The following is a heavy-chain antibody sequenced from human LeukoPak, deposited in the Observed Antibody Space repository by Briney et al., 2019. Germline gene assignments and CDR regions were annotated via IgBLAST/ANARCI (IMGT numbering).Heavy chain of an antibody. CDR3: ARGQGQLWLPYYFDY. Sequence: GGSLRLSCAASGFTFSSYSMNRVRQAPGKGLEWVSSISSSSSYIYYADSVKGRFTISRDNAKNSLYLQMNSLRAEDTAVYYCARGQGQLWLPYYFDYWGQGTLVTVSS. CDR1: GFTFSSYS. CDR2: ISSSSSYI. V-gene: IGHV3-21*01. J-gene: IGHJ4*02. D-gene: IGHD5-18*01.